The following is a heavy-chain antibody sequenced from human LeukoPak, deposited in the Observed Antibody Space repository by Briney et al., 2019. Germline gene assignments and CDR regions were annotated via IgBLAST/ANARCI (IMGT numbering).Heavy chain of an antibody. J-gene: IGHJ4*02. CDR1: GGSISSYY. Sequence: SETLSLTCTVSGGSISSYYWSWIRQPPGKGLEWIGYIYYSGSTNYNPSLKSRVTISIDTSKNQFSLKVSSVTAADTAVYYCAREGQYSSSWYIDYWGQGTLVTVSS. D-gene: IGHD6-13*01. CDR2: IYYSGST. V-gene: IGHV4-59*01. CDR3: AREGQYSSSWYIDY.